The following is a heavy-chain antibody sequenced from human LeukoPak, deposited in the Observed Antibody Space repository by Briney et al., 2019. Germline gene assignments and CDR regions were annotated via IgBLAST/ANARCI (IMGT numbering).Heavy chain of an antibody. D-gene: IGHD3-22*01. J-gene: IGHJ3*02. V-gene: IGHV3-21*01. Sequence: GGSLRLSCAASGFNFDDYAMHWVRQVPGMGLEWVSSISSSSSYIYYADSVKGRFTISRDNSKNTLYLQMNSLRAEDTAVYYCAREIYYYDSSGYHSYDAFDIWGQGTMVTVSS. CDR1: GFNFDDYA. CDR3: AREIYYYDSSGYHSYDAFDI. CDR2: ISSSSSYI.